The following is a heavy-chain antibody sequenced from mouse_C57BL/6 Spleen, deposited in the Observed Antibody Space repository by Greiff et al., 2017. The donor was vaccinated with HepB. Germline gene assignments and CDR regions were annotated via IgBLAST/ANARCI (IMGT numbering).Heavy chain of an antibody. Sequence: QVQLKESGAELVKPGASVKLSCKASGYTFTEYTIHWVKQRSGQGLEWIGWFYPGSGSIKYNEKFKDKATLTADKSSSTVYMELSRLTSEDSAVYFCARHEDEGIYYGNYGAMDYWGQGTSVTVSS. CDR2: FYPGSGSI. V-gene: IGHV1-62-2*01. CDR3: ARHEDEGIYYGNYGAMDY. D-gene: IGHD2-1*01. J-gene: IGHJ4*01. CDR1: GYTFTEYT.